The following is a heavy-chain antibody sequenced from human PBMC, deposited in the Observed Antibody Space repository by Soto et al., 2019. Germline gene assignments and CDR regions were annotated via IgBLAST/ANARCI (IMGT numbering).Heavy chain of an antibody. Sequence: QVQLVESGGGVVQPGRSLRLSCAASGFTFSSYGMYWVRQAPGKGLEWVARISYDGSDQFYGDSVKGRFTISRDNSKNTLYLQMNSLRSEDTAVYYCAKDPGADYWGQGTVVTVSA. CDR3: AKDPGADY. V-gene: IGHV3-30*18. CDR1: GFTFSSYG. D-gene: IGHD3-10*01. CDR2: ISYDGSDQ. J-gene: IGHJ4*02.